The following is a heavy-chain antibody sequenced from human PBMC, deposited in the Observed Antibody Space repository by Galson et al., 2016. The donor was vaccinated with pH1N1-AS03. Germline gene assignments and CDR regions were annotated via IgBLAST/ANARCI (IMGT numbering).Heavy chain of an antibody. CDR2: VNANTGAT. J-gene: IGHJ4*02. CDR1: GGTFTDFY. D-gene: IGHD6-6*01. Sequence: SVKVSCKASGGTFTDFYMHWVRQAPGQGLEWMGWVNANTGATKYAQKFQGRVTMTRDTSISTTYMELSRLTSDDMAVYYCANNKAGSSSTYWGQGIRVTVSS. V-gene: IGHV1-2*02. CDR3: ANNKAGSSSTY.